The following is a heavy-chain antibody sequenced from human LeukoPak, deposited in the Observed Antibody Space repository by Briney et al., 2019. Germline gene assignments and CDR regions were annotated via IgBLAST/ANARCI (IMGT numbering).Heavy chain of an antibody. V-gene: IGHV4-59*01. CDR1: GGSISTYY. Sequence: SETLSLTCIVSGGSISTYYWSWIRQPPGKGLGWIGYIYYTGSTTYNPSLKSRVSISVDTFKNKFSLDLNSVSAADTAVYYCARGRGDARGTSFDPWGQGTLVTVSS. CDR3: ARGRGDARGTSFDP. D-gene: IGHD3-10*01. CDR2: IYYTGST. J-gene: IGHJ5*02.